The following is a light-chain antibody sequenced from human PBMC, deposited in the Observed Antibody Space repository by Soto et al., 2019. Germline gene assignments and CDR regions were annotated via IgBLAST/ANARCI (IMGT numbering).Light chain of an antibody. CDR3: QQANSFPLT. V-gene: IGKV1-5*03. J-gene: IGKJ4*01. CDR1: QTISSW. Sequence: DIQMTQSPSTLSGSVGDRATITCRASQTISSWLAWYQQKPGKAPKLLIYKASSLESGVPSRFSGSGSGTEFTLTISSLQPDDFATYYCQQANSFPLTFGGGTKVDIK. CDR2: KAS.